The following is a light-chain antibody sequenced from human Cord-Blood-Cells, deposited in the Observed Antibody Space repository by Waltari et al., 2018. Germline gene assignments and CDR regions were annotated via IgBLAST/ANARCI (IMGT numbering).Light chain of an antibody. V-gene: IGLV2-14*01. CDR1: SSDVGGYNY. CDR3: SSYTSSSRYV. J-gene: IGLJ1*01. Sequence: QSALTQPAPVSGSPGHSITIPCTGTSSDVGGYNYVSWHQQHPAKAPKLMIYDVSNRPSGVSNRFSGSKSGNTASLTISGLQAEDEADYYCSSYTSSSRYVFGTGTKVTVL. CDR2: DVS.